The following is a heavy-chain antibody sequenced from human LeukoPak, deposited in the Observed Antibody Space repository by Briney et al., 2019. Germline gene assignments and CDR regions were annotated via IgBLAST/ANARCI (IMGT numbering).Heavy chain of an antibody. V-gene: IGHV1-2*02. J-gene: IGHJ4*02. CDR1: GYAISDYC. CDR3: AKDAGKFNFGDY. CDR2: INTNRGET. Sequence: ASVKVSCKASGYAISDYCMHWVRQAPGQGLEWMGWINTNRGETNYAQQFQGRVTLTRDTSINTAYMELNWLRSDDTAVYYCAKDAGKFNFGDYWGQGTLVTVSS. D-gene: IGHD2-15*01.